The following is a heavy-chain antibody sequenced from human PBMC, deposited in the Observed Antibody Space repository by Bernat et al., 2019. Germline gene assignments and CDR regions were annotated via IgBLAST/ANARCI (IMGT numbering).Heavy chain of an antibody. D-gene: IGHD6-19*01. V-gene: IGHV4-59*01. J-gene: IGHJ4*02. Sequence: QVQLQESGPGLVKPSETLSLTCTVSGGSISSYYWSWIRQPPGKGLEWIGYIYYSGSTNYNPSLKSRVTISVDTSKNQFSLKLSSVTAADTAVYYCAEIIAVAGWYYFDYCGQGTLVTVSS. CDR1: GGSISSYY. CDR2: IYYSGST. CDR3: AEIIAVAGWYYFDY.